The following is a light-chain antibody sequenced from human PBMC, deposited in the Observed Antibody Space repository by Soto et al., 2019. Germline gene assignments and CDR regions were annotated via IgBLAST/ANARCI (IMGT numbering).Light chain of an antibody. CDR1: QSVNNY. V-gene: IGKV3-11*01. CDR2: DTS. Sequence: IVLTQSPATLPFSPAERPTLPCRATQSVNNYLAWYQQKPGQAPRLLIYDTSDRASGIPARFSGSGSGTDFTLTISSLEPEDFAVFYCQQRSVWPWTFGQGTKMDIK. CDR3: QQRSVWPWT. J-gene: IGKJ1*01.